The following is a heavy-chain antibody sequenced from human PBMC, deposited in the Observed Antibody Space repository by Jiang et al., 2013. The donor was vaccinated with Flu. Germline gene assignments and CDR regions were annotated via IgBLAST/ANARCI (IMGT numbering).Heavy chain of an antibody. CDR3: ATATLKGWELRVAFDI. CDR1: GYTFTDYY. D-gene: IGHD1-26*01. J-gene: IGHJ3*02. CDR2: VDPEDGET. Sequence: SCKVSGYTFTDYYMHWVQQAPGKGLEWMGLVDPEDGETIYAEKFQGRVTITADTSTDTAYMELSSLRSEDTAVYYCATATLKGWELRVAFDIWGQGTMVTVSS. V-gene: IGHV1-69-2*01.